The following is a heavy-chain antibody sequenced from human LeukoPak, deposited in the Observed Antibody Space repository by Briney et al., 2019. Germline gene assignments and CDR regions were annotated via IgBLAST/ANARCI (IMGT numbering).Heavy chain of an antibody. CDR3: AKDGKVTQITTTWYMDV. D-gene: IGHD2/OR15-2a*01. CDR1: GFTFSSYG. CDR2: IWYGGSNK. Sequence: PGGSLRLSCAASGFTFSSYGMHWVRQAPGKGLEWVAVIWYGGSNKYYADSLTGRFTISRDNSKNTRYLQMNSLRAEDTAVYYCAKDGKVTQITTTWYMDVWGKGTTVTVSS. J-gene: IGHJ6*03. V-gene: IGHV3-30*02.